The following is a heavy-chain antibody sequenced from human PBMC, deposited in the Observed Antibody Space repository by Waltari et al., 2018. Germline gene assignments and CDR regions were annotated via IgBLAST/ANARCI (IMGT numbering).Heavy chain of an antibody. CDR1: GGTFSSYA. J-gene: IGHJ5*02. CDR2: IIPIFGTA. CDR3: ARAYYDFWSGYYSWFDP. D-gene: IGHD3-3*01. V-gene: IGHV1-69*12. Sequence: QVQLVQSGAEVKKPGSSVKVSCKASGGTFSSYAISWVRQAPGQGLEWMGGIIPIFGTANYAQKFQGRVTITADESTSTAYMELSSLRSEDTAVYYCARAYYDFWSGYYSWFDPWGQGTLVTVSS.